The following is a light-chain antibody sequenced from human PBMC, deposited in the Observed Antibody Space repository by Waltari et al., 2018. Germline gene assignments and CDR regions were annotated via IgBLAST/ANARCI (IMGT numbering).Light chain of an antibody. CDR3: QVYSEGPMWT. CDR1: QNINTN. J-gene: IGKJ1*01. CDR2: DAS. V-gene: IGKV3-15*01. Sequence: DIVLTQSPAILSVSPGERATLSCRATQNINTNLAWYQQKLGQSPRLLIYDASTRATGIPARFSGSGSGTEFTLTISSLQSEDFAVYYCQVYSEGPMWTFGQGTKVDIK.